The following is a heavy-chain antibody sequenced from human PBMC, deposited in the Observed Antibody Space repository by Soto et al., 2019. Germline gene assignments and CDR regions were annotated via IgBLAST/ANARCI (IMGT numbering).Heavy chain of an antibody. CDR2: ISGSGGST. CDR1: GFTFSSYA. V-gene: IGHV3-23*01. D-gene: IGHD3-9*01. Sequence: GVSLRLSCAASGFTFSSYAMSWVRQAPGQGLEWVSAISGSGGSTYYADSVKGRFTISRDNSKNTLYLQMNSLRAEDTAVYYCAKSDDILTGYYMPYYFDYWGQGT. J-gene: IGHJ4*02. CDR3: AKSDDILTGYYMPYYFDY.